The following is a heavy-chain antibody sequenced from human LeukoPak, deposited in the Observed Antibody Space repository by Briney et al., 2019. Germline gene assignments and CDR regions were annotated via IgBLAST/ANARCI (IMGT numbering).Heavy chain of an antibody. Sequence: PEGSLRLSCAASGFTFSSYAMSWVRQAPGKGLEWVSAISASGGSTYYADSVKGRFTISRDNSQNTLYLQVNSLRAEDTAVYYCAKGLVPAAIRVVDYWGQGTLVTVSS. CDR1: GFTFSSYA. CDR2: ISASGGST. V-gene: IGHV3-23*01. CDR3: AKGLVPAAIRVVDY. J-gene: IGHJ4*02. D-gene: IGHD2-2*01.